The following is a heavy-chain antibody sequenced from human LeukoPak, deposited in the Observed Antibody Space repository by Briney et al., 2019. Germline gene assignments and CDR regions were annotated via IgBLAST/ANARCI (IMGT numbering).Heavy chain of an antibody. CDR3: ARATTYYDFWSGYSSRAFDI. Sequence: SETLSFTCTVSGGSISSYYWSWIRQPPGKGLEWIGYIYYSGSTNYNPSPKSRVTISVDTSKNQFSLKLSSVTAADTAVYYCARATTYYDFWSGYSSRAFDIWGQGTMVTVSS. V-gene: IGHV4-59*01. CDR2: IYYSGST. CDR1: GGSISSYY. D-gene: IGHD3-3*01. J-gene: IGHJ3*02.